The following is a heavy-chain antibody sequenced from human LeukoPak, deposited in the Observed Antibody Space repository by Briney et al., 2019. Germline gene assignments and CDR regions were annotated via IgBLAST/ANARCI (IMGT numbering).Heavy chain of an antibody. CDR2: IYHSGST. CDR1: GYSISSGYY. V-gene: IGHV4-38-2*01. D-gene: IGHD3-10*01. J-gene: IGHJ4*02. CDR3: ARLEGVDY. Sequence: SETLSLTCAVSGYSISSGYYWGWIRQPPGKGLEWIGSIYHSGSTYYNPSLKSRVTISVGTSKNQFSLKLSSVTAADTAVYYCARLEGVDYWGQGTLVTVSS.